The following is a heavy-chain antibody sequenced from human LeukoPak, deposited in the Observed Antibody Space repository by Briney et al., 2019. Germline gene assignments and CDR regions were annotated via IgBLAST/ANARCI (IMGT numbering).Heavy chain of an antibody. CDR3: ARRGGSGRAFDY. D-gene: IGHD1-26*01. CDR2: IYYTGST. V-gene: IGHV4-39*01. Sequence: PSETLSLTCSVAGASISGGTYYWGWIRQPPGTGLEWIGSIYYTGSTYDNPSLKSRVTISVDTPKNQFSLKLSSVTAADTAVYYCARRGGSGRAFDYWGQGTLVTVSS. J-gene: IGHJ4*02. CDR1: GASISGGTYY.